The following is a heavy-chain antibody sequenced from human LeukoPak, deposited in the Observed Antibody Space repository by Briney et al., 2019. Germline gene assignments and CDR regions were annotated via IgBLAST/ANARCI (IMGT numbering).Heavy chain of an antibody. CDR3: ARIGLSNYYDSSGLDY. J-gene: IGHJ4*02. D-gene: IGHD3-22*01. V-gene: IGHV3-21*01. Sequence: GGSLRLSCAASGFTFSSYSMNWVRQAPGKGLEWVSSISSSSSYIYYADSVKGRFTISRDNAKNSLYLQMNSLRAEDTAVHYCARIGLSNYYDSSGLDYWGQGTLVTVSS. CDR1: GFTFSSYS. CDR2: ISSSSSYI.